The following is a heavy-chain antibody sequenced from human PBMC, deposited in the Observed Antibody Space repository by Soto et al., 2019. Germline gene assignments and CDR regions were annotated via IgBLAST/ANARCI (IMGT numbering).Heavy chain of an antibody. CDR1: GGSVTGYC. D-gene: IGHD4-4*01. CDR3: ARGPDQSKVGY. J-gene: IGHJ4*02. Sequence: QVQLQESGPGLVKPSETLPLTCSVSGGSVTGYCWSWVGQPPGKGLEWIGCIDYNGRAHYNPSLATRVSMSLDTSNNHFSLKLSSMTAADTAMSYCARGPDQSKVGYWGQGTLVTVSS. V-gene: IGHV4-59*02. CDR2: IDYNGRA.